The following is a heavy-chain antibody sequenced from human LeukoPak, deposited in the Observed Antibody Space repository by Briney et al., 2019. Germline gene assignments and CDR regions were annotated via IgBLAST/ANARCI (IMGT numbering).Heavy chain of an antibody. CDR1: GFTYSSYG. CDR3: AKGLWFGEDDYYYYMDV. J-gene: IGHJ6*03. D-gene: IGHD3-10*01. CDR2: ITGSGGST. V-gene: IGHV3-23*01. Sequence: GGSLRLSCAASGFTYSSYGMNWVRQAPGKGLEWVSAITGSGGSTYYADSVKGRFTISRDNSKNTLYLQMNSLRAEDTAVYYCAKGLWFGEDDYYYYMDVWGKGTTVTVSS.